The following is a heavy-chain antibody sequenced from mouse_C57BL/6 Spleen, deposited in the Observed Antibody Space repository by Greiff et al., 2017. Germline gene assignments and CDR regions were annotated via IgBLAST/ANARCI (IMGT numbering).Heavy chain of an antibody. J-gene: IGHJ3*01. Sequence: EVHLVESGGGLVKPGGSLKLSCAASGFTFSSYAMSWVRQTPETRLEWVATISDGGSYTYYPDNVKGRFTISRDNAKNNLYLQMSHLNSEDTAMYYCARVPYYYGSSPCAYWGEGTLVSVSA. D-gene: IGHD1-1*01. V-gene: IGHV5-4*01. CDR2: ISDGGSYT. CDR3: ARVPYYYGSSPCAY. CDR1: GFTFSSYA.